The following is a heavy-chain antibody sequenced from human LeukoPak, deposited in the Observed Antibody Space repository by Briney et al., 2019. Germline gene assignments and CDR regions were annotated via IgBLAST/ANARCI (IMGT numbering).Heavy chain of an antibody. CDR1: GFTFSRYW. J-gene: IGHJ4*02. Sequence: AGGSLRLSCAASGFTFSRYWMSWVRQAPGKGLEWVANIKQDGSDIYYVDSVKGRFTISRDNTKNSLFLQMDSLRAEDTAVYYCARNLYLVEAPVAGVPDSWGQGTLVTVSS. CDR3: ARNLYLVEAPVAGVPDS. V-gene: IGHV3-7*01. D-gene: IGHD2-2*01. CDR2: IKQDGSDI.